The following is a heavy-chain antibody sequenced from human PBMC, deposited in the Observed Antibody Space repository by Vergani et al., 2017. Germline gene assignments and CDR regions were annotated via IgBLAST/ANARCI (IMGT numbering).Heavy chain of an antibody. CDR3: ARGYYYDSRGYYYPLPTY. Sequence: QVQLVQSGAEVKKPGASVKVSCKASGYTFTSYYMHWVRQAPGQGLEWMGIINPSGGSTSYAQKFQGRVTMTRNTATSTVYMELSSLRAEDTAVYYCARGYYYDSRGYYYPLPTYWGQGTLVTVSS. CDR2: INPSGGST. CDR1: GYTFTSYY. V-gene: IGHV1-46*03. J-gene: IGHJ4*02. D-gene: IGHD3-22*01.